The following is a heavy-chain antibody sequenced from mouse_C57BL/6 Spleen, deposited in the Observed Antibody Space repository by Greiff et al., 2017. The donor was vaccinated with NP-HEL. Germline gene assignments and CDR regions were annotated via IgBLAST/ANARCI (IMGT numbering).Heavy chain of an antibody. V-gene: IGHV1-69*01. Sequence: QVQLQQPGAELVMPGASVKLSCKASGYTFTSHWMHWVKQRPGQGLEWIGEIDPSDSYTNYNQKFKGKSTLTVDKSSSTAYMQLSSLTSEDSAVYYCARQGLTTVVARYAMDYWGQGTSVTVSS. CDR2: IDPSDSYT. CDR1: GYTFTSHW. J-gene: IGHJ4*01. D-gene: IGHD1-1*01. CDR3: ARQGLTTVVARYAMDY.